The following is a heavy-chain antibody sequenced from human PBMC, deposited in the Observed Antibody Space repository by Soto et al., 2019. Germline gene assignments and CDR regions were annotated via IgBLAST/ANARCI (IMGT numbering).Heavy chain of an antibody. Sequence: GGSLRLSCAASGFTFSNYWMHWVRQVPGKGLMWVSRIDSDGRTTNYADSVKGRFGISRDNSKNTLYLQVDSLRAEDTALYYCAKAYAVPAATASFDYWGQGTLVTVSS. V-gene: IGHV3-74*01. CDR2: IDSDGRTT. J-gene: IGHJ4*02. D-gene: IGHD2-2*01. CDR3: AKAYAVPAATASFDY. CDR1: GFTFSNYW.